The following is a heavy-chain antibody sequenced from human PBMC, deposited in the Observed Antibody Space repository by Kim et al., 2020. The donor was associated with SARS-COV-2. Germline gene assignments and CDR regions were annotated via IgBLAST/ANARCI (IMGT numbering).Heavy chain of an antibody. Sequence: GGSLRLSCTASGFTFGDYAMSWVRQAPGKGLEWVGFIRNKAYGGTTEYAASVIGRFTIARDDSKSIAYRQMNSLKTDDTAVYYCTRARGYCSSTSSTWGCYYYYGMDVWGQGTPVTVSS. CDR3: TRARGYCSSTSSTWGCYYYYGMDV. CDR1: GFTFGDYA. CDR2: IRNKAYGGTT. D-gene: IGHD2-2*01. V-gene: IGHV3-49*04. J-gene: IGHJ6*02.